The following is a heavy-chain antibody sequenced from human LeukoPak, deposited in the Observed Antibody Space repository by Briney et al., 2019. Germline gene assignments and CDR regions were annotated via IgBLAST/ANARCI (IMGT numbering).Heavy chain of an antibody. CDR1: GYTFTSYD. CDR3: ARASRIAARLYNWFDP. CDR2: INTNTGNP. D-gene: IGHD6-6*01. J-gene: IGHJ5*02. Sequence: ASVKVSCKASGYTFTSYDINWVRQATGQGLEWMGWINTNTGNPTYAQGFTGRFVFSLDTSISTAYLQISSLKAEDTAVYYCARASRIAARLYNWFDPWGQGTLVTVSS. V-gene: IGHV7-4-1*02.